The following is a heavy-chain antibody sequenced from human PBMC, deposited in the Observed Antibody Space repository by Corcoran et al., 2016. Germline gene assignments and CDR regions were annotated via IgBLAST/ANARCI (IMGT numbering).Heavy chain of an antibody. J-gene: IGHJ5*02. CDR1: GFTVSSNY. D-gene: IGHD6-19*01. CDR3: ARVRVAVAGDWFDP. V-gene: IGHV3-53*01. Sequence: EVQLVESGGGLIQPGGSPRLSCAASGFTVSSNYMSWVRQAPGKGLEWVSVIYSGGSTYYADSVKGRFTISRDNSKNTLYLQMNSLRAEDTAVYYCARVRVAVAGDWFDPWGQGTLVTVSS. CDR2: IYSGGST.